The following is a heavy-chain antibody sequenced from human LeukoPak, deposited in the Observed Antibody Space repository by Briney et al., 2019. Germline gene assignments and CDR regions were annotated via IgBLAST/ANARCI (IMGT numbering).Heavy chain of an antibody. CDR3: ARQTGSGLFILP. CDR1: GGSISSTSYY. V-gene: IGHV4-39*01. J-gene: IGHJ4*02. CDR2: IYYSGNT. Sequence: PSETLSLTCTVSGGSISSTSYYWGWIRQPPGKGLEWIGSIYYSGNTYYNASLKSQVSISIDTSKNQFSLRLTSVTAADTAVYYCARQTGSGLFILPGGQGTLVTVSS. D-gene: IGHD3/OR15-3a*01.